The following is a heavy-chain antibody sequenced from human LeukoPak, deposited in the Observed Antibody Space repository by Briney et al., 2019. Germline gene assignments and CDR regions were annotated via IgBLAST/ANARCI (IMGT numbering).Heavy chain of an antibody. CDR3: ARDSFVTISGGWDWFDP. D-gene: IGHD3-3*01. V-gene: IGHV3-74*01. CDR2: INNDGSST. CDR1: GFTFSSFW. Sequence: GGSLRLSCAASGFTFSSFWMHWVRQAPGKGLVWVSRINNDGSSTAYADSVKGRFTISRDNAKNTLYLQMNSLRAEDTAVYYCARDSFVTISGGWDWFDPWGQGTLVTVSS. J-gene: IGHJ5*02.